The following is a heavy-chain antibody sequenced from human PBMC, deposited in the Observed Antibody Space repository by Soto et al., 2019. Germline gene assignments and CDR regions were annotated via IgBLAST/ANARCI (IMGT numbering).Heavy chain of an antibody. CDR1: GGSISSSSYY. D-gene: IGHD3-9*01. CDR3: ARHIYGGADLRYFDWLPQKSNWFDP. CDR2: IYYSGST. Sequence: SETLSLTCTVSGGSISSSSYYWGWIRQPPGKGLEWIGSIYYSGSTYYNPSLKSRVTISVDTSKNQFSLKLSSVTAADTAVYYCARHIYGGADLRYFDWLPQKSNWFDPWGQGTLVTVSS. V-gene: IGHV4-39*01. J-gene: IGHJ5*02.